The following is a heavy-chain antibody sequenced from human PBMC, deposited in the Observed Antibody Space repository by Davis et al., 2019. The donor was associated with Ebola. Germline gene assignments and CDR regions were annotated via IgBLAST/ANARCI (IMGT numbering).Heavy chain of an antibody. CDR3: TMNIPAAMGGMDV. V-gene: IGHV3-73*01. Sequence: GGSLRLSCAASGFTFSSYNMNWVRQASGKGLEWVGRIRSKANSYATAYAASVKGRFTISRDDSKNTAYLQMNSLKTEDTAVYYCTMNIPAAMGGMDVWGQGTTVTVSS. J-gene: IGHJ6*02. D-gene: IGHD2-2*01. CDR1: GFTFSSYN. CDR2: IRSKANSYAT.